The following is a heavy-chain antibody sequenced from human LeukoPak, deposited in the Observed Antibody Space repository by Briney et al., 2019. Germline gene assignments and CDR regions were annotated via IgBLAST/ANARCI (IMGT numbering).Heavy chain of an antibody. CDR1: GTSFTSYY. J-gene: IGHJ5*02. CDR2: INHTGRT. D-gene: IGHD3-10*01. Sequence: SETLSLTCAVHGTSFTSYYWSWLRQTPGKGLDWIGEINHTGRTHYNPSLKSRVTISADTSKNDFSLSLRLSSVTAADTAVYYCVSWLGERWFDPWGQGTLVTVSS. V-gene: IGHV4-34*01. CDR3: VSWLGERWFDP.